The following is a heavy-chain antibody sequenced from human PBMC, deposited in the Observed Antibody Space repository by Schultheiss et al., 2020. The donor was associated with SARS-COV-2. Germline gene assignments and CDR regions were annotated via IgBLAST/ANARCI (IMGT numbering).Heavy chain of an antibody. CDR1: GGAISSYY. J-gene: IGHJ3*02. CDR2: IYYSGST. CDR3: AREVRVVPAAIGNAFDI. Sequence: SETLSLTCTVSGGAISSYYWSWIRQPPGKGLEWIGYIYYSGSTNYNPSLKSRVTISVDTSKNQFSLKLSSVTAADTAVYYCAREVRVVPAAIGNAFDIWGQGTMVTVSS. D-gene: IGHD2-2*01. V-gene: IGHV4-59*12.